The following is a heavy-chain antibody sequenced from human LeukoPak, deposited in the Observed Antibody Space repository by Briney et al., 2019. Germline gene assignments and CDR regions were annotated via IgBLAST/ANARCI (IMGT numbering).Heavy chain of an antibody. CDR1: GLTFSTYA. V-gene: IGHV3-23*01. CDR3: AKGNRSGSEN. Sequence: GGSLRLSCAASGLTFSTYAMSWVRQAPGKGLEWVSNISGSGDYTNYADSVKGRFTISRDNSKNTFYVQMNSLRAEDTAVYYCAKGNRSGSENWGQGTLVTVSS. J-gene: IGHJ4*02. CDR2: ISGSGDYT. D-gene: IGHD1-1*01.